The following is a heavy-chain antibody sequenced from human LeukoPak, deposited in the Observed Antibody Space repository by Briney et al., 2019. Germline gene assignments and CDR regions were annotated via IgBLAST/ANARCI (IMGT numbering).Heavy chain of an antibody. CDR3: ARAVYGDYYWFDP. CDR2: IYHSGST. J-gene: IGHJ5*02. Sequence: SQTLSLTCAVSGGSISSGGYSWSWIRQPPGKGLEWIGYIYHSGSTYYNPSLKSRVTISVDRSKNQFSLKLSSVTAADTAVYYCARAVYGDYYWFDPWGQGTLVTVFS. D-gene: IGHD4-17*01. CDR1: GGSISSGGYS. V-gene: IGHV4-30-2*01.